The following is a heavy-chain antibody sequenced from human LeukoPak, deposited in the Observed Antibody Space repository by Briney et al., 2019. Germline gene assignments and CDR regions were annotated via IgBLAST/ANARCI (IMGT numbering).Heavy chain of an antibody. CDR2: IKQDGSEK. V-gene: IGHV3-7*01. J-gene: IGHJ4*02. Sequence: GGSLRLSCAASGFTFSSYWMSRVRQAPGKGLEWVANIKQDGSEKYYVDSVKGRFTISRDNAKNSLYLQMNSLRAEDTAVYYCARGPRAIFGVVIAKKNDYWGQGTLVTVSS. CDR1: GFTFSSYW. CDR3: ARGPRAIFGVVIAKKNDY. D-gene: IGHD3-3*01.